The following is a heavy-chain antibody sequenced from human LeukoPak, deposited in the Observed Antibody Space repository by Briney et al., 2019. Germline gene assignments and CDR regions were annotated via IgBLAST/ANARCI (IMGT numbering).Heavy chain of an antibody. V-gene: IGHV3-21*01. Sequence: PGGSLRLSCAASGFTFSSYNMNWVRQAPGKGLEWVSSIRSSSSYIYYADSVKGRFTISRDNAKNSLYLQMNSLRAEDTAVYYCARGIAAAGPTTYYFDYWGQGTLVTVSS. J-gene: IGHJ4*02. CDR1: GFTFSSYN. CDR3: ARGIAAAGPTTYYFDY. D-gene: IGHD6-13*01. CDR2: IRSSSSYI.